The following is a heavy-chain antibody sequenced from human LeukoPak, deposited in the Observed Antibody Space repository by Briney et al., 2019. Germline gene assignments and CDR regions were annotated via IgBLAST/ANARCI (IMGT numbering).Heavy chain of an antibody. J-gene: IGHJ3*02. Sequence: PGGSLRLSCAASGFTFSSYSMNWVRQAPGKGLEWVSSISSSSSYIYYTDSVKGRFTISRDNAKNSLYLQMNSLRAEDTAVYYCATQKYSSGAFDIWGKGTMVSVSS. V-gene: IGHV3-21*01. D-gene: IGHD6-19*01. CDR3: ATQKYSSGAFDI. CDR2: ISSSSSYI. CDR1: GFTFSSYS.